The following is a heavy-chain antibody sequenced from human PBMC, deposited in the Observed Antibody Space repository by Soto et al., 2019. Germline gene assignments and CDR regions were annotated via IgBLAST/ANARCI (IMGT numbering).Heavy chain of an antibody. J-gene: IGHJ4*02. CDR1: GLIFGDNA. CDR3: SSGQGRCWGAPFDY. Sequence: EVQLVESGGGLVQPGRSLRLSCTVSGLIFGDNAMSWFRQAPGKGLEWLGFIRRRAYTGTTEFAASVRGRFTISRDDSKSIASLQVDNLNTTETAVYYCSSGQGRCWGAPFDYWGQGTLVTVSS. D-gene: IGHD1-26*01. V-gene: IGHV3-49*03. CDR2: IRRRAYTGTT.